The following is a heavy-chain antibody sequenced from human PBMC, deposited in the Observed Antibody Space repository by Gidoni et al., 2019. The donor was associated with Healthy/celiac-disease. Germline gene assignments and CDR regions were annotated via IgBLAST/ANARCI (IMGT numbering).Heavy chain of an antibody. CDR1: GFTFDDYA. CDR3: ARGKWELLPGRAFHI. CDR2: ISWNSGSI. D-gene: IGHD1-26*01. J-gene: IGHJ3*02. Sequence: EVQLVESGGGLVQPGRSLRLSCAASGFTFDDYAMHWVRQAPGKGLEWVSGISWNSGSIGYADSVQGRFTISRDNAKNSLYLQMNSLRAEDTAFYYCARGKWELLPGRAFHIWGQGTMVTVSS. V-gene: IGHV3-9*01.